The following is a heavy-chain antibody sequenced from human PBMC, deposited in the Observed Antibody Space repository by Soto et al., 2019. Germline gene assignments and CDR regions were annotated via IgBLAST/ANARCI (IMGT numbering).Heavy chain of an antibody. CDR2: ISSSGSTI. D-gene: IGHD3-3*01. Sequence: GGSLSLSCAASGFTFSSYEKNWVRQAPGKGLEWLSYISSSGSTIYYADSEKGRFTISRDNAKNFLYLQMNSLRDEDTAVYYCARNDFLSGSKWFDPWGQGTLVTVSS. CDR3: ARNDFLSGSKWFDP. J-gene: IGHJ5*02. CDR1: GFTFSSYE. V-gene: IGHV3-48*03.